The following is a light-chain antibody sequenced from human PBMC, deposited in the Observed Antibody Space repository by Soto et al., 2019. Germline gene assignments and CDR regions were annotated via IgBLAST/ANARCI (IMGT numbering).Light chain of an antibody. CDR2: DVS. CDR1: SSDVGGYNY. Sequence: QSVLTQPRSVSGSPGQLVTISCTGTSSDVGGYNYVSWYQQHPGKAPKLMIYDVSKWPSGVPDRFSGSKSGNTASLTISGLQAEDEADYYCCSYAGNSLWVFGGGTKLTVL. CDR3: CSYAGNSLWV. V-gene: IGLV2-11*01. J-gene: IGLJ3*02.